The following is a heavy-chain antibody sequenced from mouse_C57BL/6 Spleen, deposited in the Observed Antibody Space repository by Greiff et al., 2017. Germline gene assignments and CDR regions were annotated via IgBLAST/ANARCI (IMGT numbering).Heavy chain of an antibody. CDR3: ARSLDSSGY. CDR1: GYTFTSYW. J-gene: IGHJ2*01. D-gene: IGHD3-2*02. CDR2: IDPSDSET. V-gene: IGHV1-52*01. Sequence: QVQLQQPGAELVRPGSSVKLSCKASGYTFTSYWMQWVKQRPIQGLEWIGNIDPSDSETHYNQKFKDKATLTVDKSSSTAYMQLSSRTTEDSAVYYCARSLDSSGYWGQGTPLTVSS.